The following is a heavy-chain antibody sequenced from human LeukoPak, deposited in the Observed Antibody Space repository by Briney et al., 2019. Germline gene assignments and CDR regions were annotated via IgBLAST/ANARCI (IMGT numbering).Heavy chain of an antibody. CDR1: GFTFSRYG. CDR2: ISGSGGCT. D-gene: IGHD3-16*01. CDR3: TRARLTDYVWGRRTFDI. V-gene: IGHV3-23*01. J-gene: IGHJ3*02. Sequence: GGSLRLSCAASGFTFSRYGISSVRQAARKGLESVSAISGSGGCTYYADSVEGRFSISRDNSNNTLCMQMNSLRSEDTAVYYCTRARLTDYVWGRRTFDIWGQGTMATISS.